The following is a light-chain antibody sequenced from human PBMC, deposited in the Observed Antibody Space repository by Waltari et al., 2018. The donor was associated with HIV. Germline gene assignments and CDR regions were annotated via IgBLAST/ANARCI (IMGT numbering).Light chain of an antibody. Sequence: QSVLTQPPSVSGAPGQRVTISCTGSSSNIGAGYDVHWYQQLPGTAPKLLIYDNNNRPSGAPDRVSGAKSGTSASLASTGLQADDEADYYCQSYDISLSGLGVFGGGTKLTVL. CDR3: QSYDISLSGLGV. CDR1: SSNIGAGYD. V-gene: IGLV1-40*01. J-gene: IGLJ3*02. CDR2: DNN.